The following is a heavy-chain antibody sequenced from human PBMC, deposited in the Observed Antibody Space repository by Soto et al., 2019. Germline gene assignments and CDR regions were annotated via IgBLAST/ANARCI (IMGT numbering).Heavy chain of an antibody. CDR1: GFTFSSYG. V-gene: IGHV3-33*01. J-gene: IGHJ4*02. CDR3: ARVAGWLQLYFDY. Sequence: GGSLRLSCAASGFTFSSYGIHWVRQAPGKGLEWVAVIWYDGSNKYYADSVKGRFTISRDNSKNTLYLQMNSLRAEDTAVYYCARVAGWLQLYFDYWGQGTLVTVSS. D-gene: IGHD5-12*01. CDR2: IWYDGSNK.